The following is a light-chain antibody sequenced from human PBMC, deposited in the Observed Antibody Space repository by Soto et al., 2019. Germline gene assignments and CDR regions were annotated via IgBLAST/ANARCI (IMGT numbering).Light chain of an antibody. Sequence: MTQSPSTLSASIGDRVAITCRASDNIGPWVAWYQQTPGQAPRLLIYGASSRATGIPARFSGSGSGTEFTLTISSLQSEDSAVYYCQQYNTWPAEITFGQGTRLEIK. CDR1: DNIGPW. J-gene: IGKJ5*01. CDR3: QQYNTWPAEIT. CDR2: GAS. V-gene: IGKV3D-15*01.